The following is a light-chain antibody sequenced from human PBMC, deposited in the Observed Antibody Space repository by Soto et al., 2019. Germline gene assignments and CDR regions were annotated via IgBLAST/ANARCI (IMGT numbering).Light chain of an antibody. CDR1: PSISIW. Sequence: DIQMTQSPSTLSASVGDRVTITCRASPSISIWLAWHQQKPGKAPQLLLYRASSLERGVPSRISGSGSGTEFTLTVSSLQPDDFATYYCQQYESYPLTFGGGTKVEIK. V-gene: IGKV1-5*03. J-gene: IGKJ4*01. CDR2: RAS. CDR3: QQYESYPLT.